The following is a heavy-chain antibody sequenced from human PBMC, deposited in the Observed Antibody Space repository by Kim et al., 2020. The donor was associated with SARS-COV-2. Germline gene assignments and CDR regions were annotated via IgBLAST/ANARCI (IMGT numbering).Heavy chain of an antibody. J-gene: IGHJ4*02. CDR1: GFTFSSYS. CDR3: ASPREVNWNYVGY. CDR2: ISSSSSYI. V-gene: IGHV3-21*01. D-gene: IGHD1-7*01. Sequence: GGSLRLSCAASGFTFSSYSMNWVRQAPGKGLEWVSSISSSSSYIYYADSVKGRFTISRDNAKNSLYLQMNSLRAEDTAVYYCASPREVNWNYVGYWGQGTLVTVSS.